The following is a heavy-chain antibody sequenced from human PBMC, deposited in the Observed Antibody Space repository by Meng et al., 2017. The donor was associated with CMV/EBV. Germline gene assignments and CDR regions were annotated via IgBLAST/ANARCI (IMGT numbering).Heavy chain of an antibody. CDR2: INPNSGGT. J-gene: IGHJ3*02. CDR1: GYTFTGYY. Sequence: GGSLRLSCKGSGYTFTGYYMHWVRQAPGQGLEWMGWINPNSGGTNYAQKFQGRVTMTRDTSISTAYMELSRLRSDDTAVYYCAVAVAPRGDAFDIWGQGTMVTVSS. D-gene: IGHD6-19*01. V-gene: IGHV1-2*02. CDR3: AVAVAPRGDAFDI.